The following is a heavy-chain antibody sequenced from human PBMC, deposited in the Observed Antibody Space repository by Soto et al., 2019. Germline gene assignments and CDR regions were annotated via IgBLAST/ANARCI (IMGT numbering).Heavy chain of an antibody. CDR1: ADFMRRNRYY. V-gene: IGHV4-30-4*08. J-gene: IGHJ5*02. CDR2: ISYSGTT. CDR3: ARGRGYSYGLDP. D-gene: IGHD5-18*01. Sequence: NRSHSCTGSADFMRRNRYYWSWIRQPPGEGLEWIGFISYSGTTSYSPSLKSRVAISLDTSKNQFSLSLNFVTAADTAVYYCARGRGYSYGLDPWGQGSLVS.